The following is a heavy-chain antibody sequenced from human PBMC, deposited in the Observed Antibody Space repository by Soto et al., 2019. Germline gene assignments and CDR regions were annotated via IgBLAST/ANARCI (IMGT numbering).Heavy chain of an antibody. CDR1: GFTLSSFA. J-gene: IGHJ4*02. V-gene: IGHV3-23*01. CDR2: IGSRGDST. CDR3: AKDLIYGYNSGRPFDS. Sequence: EVQLLESGGGLVQPGGSLRLSCAASGFTLSSFAMSWVRQAPGKGLEWVSAIGSRGDSTYYADSVKGRFTISRDNSKNTLYLQMNRLRAEDTAVYYCAKDLIYGYNSGRPFDSWGQGTLVTVSS. D-gene: IGHD6-19*01.